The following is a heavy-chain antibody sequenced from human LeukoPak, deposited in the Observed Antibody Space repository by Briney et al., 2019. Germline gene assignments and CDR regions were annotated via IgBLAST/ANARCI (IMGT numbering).Heavy chain of an antibody. V-gene: IGHV4-30-4*01. Sequence: SQTLSLTCTVPGGSISSGDYYWSWIRQPPGKGLEWIGYIYYSGSTYYNPSLKSRVTISVDTSKNQFSLKLSSVTAADTAVYYCARETLTTSRWFDPWGQGTLVTVSS. D-gene: IGHD4-17*01. CDR1: GGSISSGDYY. CDR2: IYYSGST. J-gene: IGHJ5*02. CDR3: ARETLTTSRWFDP.